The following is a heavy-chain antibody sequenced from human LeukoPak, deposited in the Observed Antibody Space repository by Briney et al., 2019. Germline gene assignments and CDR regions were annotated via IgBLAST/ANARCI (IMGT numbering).Heavy chain of an antibody. CDR1: GFPFSDFH. D-gene: IGHD3-22*01. Sequence: GGTLRLSCVGAGFPFSDFHMSWIRQAPGKGLEWVSYITSGGGFKYYADSVKGRFSISRDDSKNSVFLQMNSLRVEDTAVYYCARVRPGSSGSYYRTSWGQGTLVTVSS. V-gene: IGHV3-11*01. CDR3: ARVRPGSSGSYYRTS. J-gene: IGHJ4*02. CDR2: ITSGGGFK.